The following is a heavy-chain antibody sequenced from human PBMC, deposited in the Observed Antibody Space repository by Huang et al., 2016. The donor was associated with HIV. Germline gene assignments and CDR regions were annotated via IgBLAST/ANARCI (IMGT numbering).Heavy chain of an antibody. J-gene: IGHJ4*02. D-gene: IGHD6-6*01. Sequence: VQLVQSGAEVKKPGESLKISCKGSGYSFSSYWIAWVRQMPGKRLEWVGIIFPDDSDTTYSPSFEGQVTISADKSIGTAYLQWSSLKASDTAMYYCARRFSSSSGYFDYWGQGSLVTVSS. CDR3: ARRFSSSSGYFDY. CDR2: IFPDDSDT. CDR1: GYSFSSYW. V-gene: IGHV5-51*01.